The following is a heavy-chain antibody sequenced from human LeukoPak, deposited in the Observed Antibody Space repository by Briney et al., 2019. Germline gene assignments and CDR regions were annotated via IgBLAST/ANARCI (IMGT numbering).Heavy chain of an antibody. D-gene: IGHD6-13*01. V-gene: IGHV4-39*07. CDR1: GGSISSSSYY. Sequence: SETLSLTCTVSGGSISSSSYYWGWIRQPPGKGLEWIGSIYYSGSTYYNPSLKSRVTISVDTSKNQFSLRLSSVTAADTAVYYCASPPGEYTSSWYNWGQGTLVTVSS. CDR3: ASPPGEYTSSWYN. CDR2: IYYSGST. J-gene: IGHJ4*02.